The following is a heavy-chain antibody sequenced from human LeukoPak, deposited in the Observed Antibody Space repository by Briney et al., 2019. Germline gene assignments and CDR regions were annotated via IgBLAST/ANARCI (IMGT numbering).Heavy chain of an antibody. CDR3: ASPKVGSYAFDI. Sequence: SETLSLTCAVYGGSFSGYYWSWIRQPPGKGLEWIGEISHSGSTDYNPSLKSRVTMSVDTSKNQFSLKLTSVTAADTAVYYCASPKVGSYAFDIWGQGTMVTVSS. CDR2: ISHSGST. CDR1: GGSFSGYY. D-gene: IGHD1-26*01. J-gene: IGHJ3*02. V-gene: IGHV4-34*01.